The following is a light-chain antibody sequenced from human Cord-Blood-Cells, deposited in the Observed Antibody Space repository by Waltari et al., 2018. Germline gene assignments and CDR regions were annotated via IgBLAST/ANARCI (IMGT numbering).Light chain of an antibody. CDR1: SSDVRRYNL. CDR2: EGS. CDR3: CSYAGSSTLV. V-gene: IGLV2-23*01. Sequence: SALTQPASVSGSPGQSITIHCTGTSSDVRRYNLVSWYQQHPGKAPKLMIYEGSKRPSGVSHRYSGSKSGNTASLTSSGLQAEDEADYFCCSYAGSSTLVFGGGTKLTVL. J-gene: IGLJ2*01.